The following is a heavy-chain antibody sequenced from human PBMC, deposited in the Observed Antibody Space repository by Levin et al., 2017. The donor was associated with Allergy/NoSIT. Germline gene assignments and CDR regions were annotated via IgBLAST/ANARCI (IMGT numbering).Heavy chain of an antibody. Sequence: SCAASEFTFSRYPMHWVRQAPGKGLEWVAVMSHDGNFKSYGDSVRGRFIISRDNAENTLYLQMNNLRREDTAVYFCTRGSGSYPWAVFDHWGQGTLVTVSS. J-gene: IGHJ4*02. CDR2: MSHDGNFK. CDR1: EFTFSRYP. V-gene: IGHV3-30-3*01. D-gene: IGHD1-26*01. CDR3: TRGSGSYPWAVFDH.